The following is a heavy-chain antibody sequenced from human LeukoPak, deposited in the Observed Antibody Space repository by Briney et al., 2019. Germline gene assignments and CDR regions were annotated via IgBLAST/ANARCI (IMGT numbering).Heavy chain of an antibody. J-gene: IGHJ4*02. D-gene: IGHD6-19*01. CDR1: GFTFSSYS. CDR3: AGVDSSGWHYPGENSPDY. CDR2: ISSSGSTI. V-gene: IGHV3-48*04. Sequence: SGGSLRLSCAASGFTFSSYSMNWVRQAPGKGLEWVSYISSSGSTIYYADSVKGRFTIFRDNAKNSLYLQMNSLRAEDTAVYYCAGVDSSGWHYPGENSPDYWGQGTLVTVSS.